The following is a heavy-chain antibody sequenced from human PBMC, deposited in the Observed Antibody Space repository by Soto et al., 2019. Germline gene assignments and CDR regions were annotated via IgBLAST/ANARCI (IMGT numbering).Heavy chain of an antibody. J-gene: IGHJ4*02. CDR2: ITYDGNNK. CDR3: AKGVGSYYFDY. V-gene: IGHV3-30-3*01. D-gene: IGHD1-26*01. Sequence: QVQLVESGGGVVQPGRSLRLSCAASGFTFSRYPMYWVRQAPGKGLEWVAVITYDGNNKYYADSVKGRFTISRDNAKNTLALQMNSLGPEETAVCYSAKGVGSYYFDYWGQGTLVTVSS. CDR1: GFTFSRYP.